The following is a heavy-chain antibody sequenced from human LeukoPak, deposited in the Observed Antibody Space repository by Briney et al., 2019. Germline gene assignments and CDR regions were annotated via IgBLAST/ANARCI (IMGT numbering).Heavy chain of an antibody. CDR3: ARGLVVPAAMPELDYYYYGMDV. V-gene: IGHV4-59*01. CDR1: GGSISSYY. D-gene: IGHD2-2*01. J-gene: IGHJ6*02. CDR2: IYYSGST. Sequence: SETLSLTCTVSGGSISSYYWSWIRQPPGKGLEWIGYIYYSGSTNYNPSLKSRVTISVDTSKNQFSLTLSSVTAADTAVYYCARGLVVPAAMPELDYYYYGMDVWGQGTTVTVSS.